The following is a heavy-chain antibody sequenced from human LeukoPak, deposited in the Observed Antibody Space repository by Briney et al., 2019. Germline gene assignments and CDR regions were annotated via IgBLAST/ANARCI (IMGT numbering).Heavy chain of an antibody. CDR2: VSWNGSGT. V-gene: IGHV3-35*01. D-gene: IGHD2-21*02. CDR1: GFTFSNSD. Sequence: PGGSLRLSCAASGFTFSNSDLNWVHQAPGKGLEWVSGVSWNGSGTHYADSVKGRFIISRDNSRNTLYLQTNSLRAEDTAVYYCRRPCGGDRDYYYYGMDVWGQGTTVTVSS. CDR3: RRPCGGDRDYYYYGMDV. J-gene: IGHJ6*02.